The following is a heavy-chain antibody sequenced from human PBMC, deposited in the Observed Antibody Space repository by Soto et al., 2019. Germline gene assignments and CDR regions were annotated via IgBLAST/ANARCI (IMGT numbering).Heavy chain of an antibody. D-gene: IGHD6-6*01. V-gene: IGHV3-30*18. J-gene: IGHJ4*02. CDR3: AKDPLSGYSSSSYPFY. CDR1: GFTFSSYG. CDR2: ISYDGSNK. Sequence: PGGSLRLSCAAPGFTFSSYGMHWVRQAPGKGLEWVAVISYDGSNKYYADSVKGRFTISRDNSKNTLYLQMNSLRAEDTAVYYCAKDPLSGYSSSSYPFYWGQGTLVTVSS.